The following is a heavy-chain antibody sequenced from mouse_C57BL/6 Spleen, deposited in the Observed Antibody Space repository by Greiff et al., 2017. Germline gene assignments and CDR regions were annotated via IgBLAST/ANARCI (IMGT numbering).Heavy chain of an antibody. Sequence: QVQLQQSGAELARPGASVKLSCKASGYTFTSYGISWVKQRTGQGLEWIGEIYPRSGNTYYNEKFKGKATLTADNSSSTAYMELRSLTSEDSAVYFCARSGDYPFAYWGQGTLVTVSA. CDR3: ARSGDYPFAY. D-gene: IGHD2-4*01. CDR2: IYPRSGNT. V-gene: IGHV1-81*01. CDR1: GYTFTSYG. J-gene: IGHJ3*01.